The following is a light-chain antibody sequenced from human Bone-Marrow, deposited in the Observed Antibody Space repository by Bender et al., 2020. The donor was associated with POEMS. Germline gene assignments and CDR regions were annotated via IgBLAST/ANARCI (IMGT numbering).Light chain of an antibody. Sequence: QSALTQPASVSGSPGQSITISCTGTSSDVGAYDYVSWYQQYPGKAPKLIIHDVTNRPSGVSSRFSGSKSGNTASLTVSGLQAEDEADYYCCSYADIDTLLFGGGTKLTVL. CDR2: DVT. CDR1: SSDVGAYDY. J-gene: IGLJ2*01. V-gene: IGLV2-14*03. CDR3: CSYADIDTLL.